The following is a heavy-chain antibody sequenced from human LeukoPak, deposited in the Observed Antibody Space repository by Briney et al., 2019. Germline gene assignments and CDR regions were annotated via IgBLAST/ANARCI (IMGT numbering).Heavy chain of an antibody. D-gene: IGHD3-3*01. CDR2: FYYSETT. V-gene: IGHV4-39*07. CDR3: ARVHWEWDYYYYYMDV. J-gene: IGHJ6*03. CDR1: GDSISSSGYY. Sequence: PSETLSLTCAASGDSISSSGYYWGWIRQPPGKGLEWIGSFYYSETTYYNSSLKSRVTISVDPSTNQFSLKLSSVTAADTAVYYCARVHWEWDYYYYYMDVWGKGTTVTVSS.